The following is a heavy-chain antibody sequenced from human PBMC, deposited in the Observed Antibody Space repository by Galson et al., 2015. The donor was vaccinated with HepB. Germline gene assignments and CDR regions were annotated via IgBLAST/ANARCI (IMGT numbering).Heavy chain of an antibody. J-gene: IGHJ5*02. Sequence: SLRLSCAASTFIFSTYSMNWVRQAPGKGLEWVSYISSSSTTIYYADSVKGRSTISRDNAKKSLYLQMNSLRVDDTAVYYCARATLGWFDPWGQGTLVTVSS. CDR1: TFIFSTYS. CDR3: ARATLGWFDP. D-gene: IGHD2/OR15-2a*01. V-gene: IGHV3-48*04. CDR2: ISSSSTTI.